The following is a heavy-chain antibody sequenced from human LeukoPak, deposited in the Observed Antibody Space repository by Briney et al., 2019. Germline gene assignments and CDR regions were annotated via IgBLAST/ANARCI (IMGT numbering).Heavy chain of an antibody. D-gene: IGHD6-19*01. V-gene: IGHV4-39*01. Sequence: SQTLSLTCTVSGGSISSSSYYWGWIRQPPGKGLEWIGSIYYSGSTYYNPSLKSRVTISVDTSKNQFSLKLSSVTAADTAVYYCASYPRTYSSGWSLGFDYWGQRTLVTVSS. CDR1: GGSISSSSYY. CDR2: IYYSGST. J-gene: IGHJ4*02. CDR3: ASYPRTYSSGWSLGFDY.